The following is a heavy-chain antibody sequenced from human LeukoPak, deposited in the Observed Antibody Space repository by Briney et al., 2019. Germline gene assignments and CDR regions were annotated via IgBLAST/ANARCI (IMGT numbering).Heavy chain of an antibody. CDR1: GGTFSSYA. CDR3: ARVYTYYYGSGSSRFDP. D-gene: IGHD3-10*01. CDR2: ISAYNGNT. V-gene: IGHV1-18*01. Sequence: GASVKVSCKASGGTFSSYAISWVRQAPGQGLEWMGWISAYNGNTNYAQKLQGRVTMTTDTSTSTAYMELRSLRSDDTAVYYCARVYTYYYGSGSSRFDPWGQGTLVTVSS. J-gene: IGHJ5*02.